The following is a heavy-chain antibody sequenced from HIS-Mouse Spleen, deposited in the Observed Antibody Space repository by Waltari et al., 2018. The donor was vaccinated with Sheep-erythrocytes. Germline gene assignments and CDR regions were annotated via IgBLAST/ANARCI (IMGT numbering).Heavy chain of an antibody. CDR3: ASGVIPYGSGSYFLDY. CDR2: INPNSGGT. CDR1: GYTFTGYY. J-gene: IGHJ4*02. D-gene: IGHD3-10*01. Sequence: QVQLVQSGAEVKKPGASVQVSCKASGYTFTGYYMPWVRQAPGQGLEWMGWINPNSGGTNYAQKFQGRVTMTRDTSISTAYMELSRLRSDDTAVYYCASGVIPYGSGSYFLDYWGQGTLVTVSS. V-gene: IGHV1-2*02.